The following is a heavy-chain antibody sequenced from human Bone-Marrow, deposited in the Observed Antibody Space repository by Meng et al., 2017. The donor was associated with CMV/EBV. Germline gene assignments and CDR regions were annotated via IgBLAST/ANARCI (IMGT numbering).Heavy chain of an antibody. Sequence: GESLKISCAASGFTFSDYYMSWIRQAPGKGLEWVSYISSSGSTIYYADSVKGRFTISRDNAKNSLYLQMNSLRAEDTAVYYCARAQHYGMDVWGQGTMVTVSS. CDR3: ARAQHYGMDV. V-gene: IGHV3-11*04. CDR2: ISSSGSTI. J-gene: IGHJ6*02. CDR1: GFTFSDYY. D-gene: IGHD2-2*01.